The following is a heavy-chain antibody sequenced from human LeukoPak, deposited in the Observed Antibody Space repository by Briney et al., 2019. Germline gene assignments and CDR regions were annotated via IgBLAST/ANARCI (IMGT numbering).Heavy chain of an antibody. J-gene: IGHJ5*02. V-gene: IGHV4-4*07. CDR3: ARDQYYYDSSGYYVNWFDP. CDR1: GGSISNYY. D-gene: IGHD3-22*01. CDR2: IYSSGNT. Sequence: SETLSLTCTVSGGSISNYYWSWIRQPAGKGLEWIGRIYSSGNTNYNPSLQSRVTLSVDTSKNQFSLKLSSVTAADTAVYYCARDQYYYDSSGYYVNWFDPWGQGTLVTVSS.